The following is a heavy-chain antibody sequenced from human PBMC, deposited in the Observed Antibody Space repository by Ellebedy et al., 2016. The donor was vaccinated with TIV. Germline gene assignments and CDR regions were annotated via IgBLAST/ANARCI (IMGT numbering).Heavy chain of an antibody. CDR3: ARAPSVDPHMDV. CDR1: GYTFTSYY. Sequence: AASVKVSCKASGYTFTSYYMHWVRQAPGQGLEWMGIINPNVNSTRYAQKFQGRVTITSDTSTRTVYMELSSLRSEDTAVYYCARAPSVDPHMDVWGQGTTVTVSS. J-gene: IGHJ6*02. V-gene: IGHV1-46*01. CDR2: INPNVNST. D-gene: IGHD6-19*01.